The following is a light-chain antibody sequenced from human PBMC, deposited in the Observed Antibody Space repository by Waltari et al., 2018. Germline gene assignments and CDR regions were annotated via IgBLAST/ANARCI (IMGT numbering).Light chain of an antibody. J-gene: IGLJ3*02. Sequence: SYELTQPTSVSVSPGQTARNTCPGSALANEYAFWYQQKPGQAPVLVIYRDSEGPSGIPERFSGSNSGTTVTLTISGVQAEDEADYYCQSADTRSSFWVFGGGTKLTVV. CDR2: RDS. V-gene: IGLV3-25*03. CDR3: QSADTRSSFWV. CDR1: ALANEY.